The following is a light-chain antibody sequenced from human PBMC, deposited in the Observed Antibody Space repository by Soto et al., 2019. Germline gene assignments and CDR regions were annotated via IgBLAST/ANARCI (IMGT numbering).Light chain of an antibody. CDR1: QSINSW. V-gene: IGKV1-5*03. J-gene: IGKJ3*01. CDR3: QHYDSYSGT. CDR2: RAS. Sequence: DIQTTQSPSTLSASVGDRVTITCRASQSINSWLAWYQQKPGKAPRLLIYRASSLEGGVPSRFSGSGSGAEFTLTISSLQPDDFATYYCQHYDSYSGTFGPGTKVDIK.